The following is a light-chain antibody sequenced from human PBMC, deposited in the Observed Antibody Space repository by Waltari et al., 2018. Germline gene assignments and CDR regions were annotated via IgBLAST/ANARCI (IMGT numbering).Light chain of an antibody. CDR3: LQDYNYPRT. J-gene: IGKJ1*01. Sequence: AIQMTQSPSSLSASVGDRCPITCRASQYIRNDLGWYQQKPGEAPKVLIHAASNLQSGVPSRFSGSGSGTDFTLTISSLQPEDFATYYCLQDYNYPRTFGQGTKVEIK. CDR1: QYIRND. CDR2: AAS. V-gene: IGKV1-6*01.